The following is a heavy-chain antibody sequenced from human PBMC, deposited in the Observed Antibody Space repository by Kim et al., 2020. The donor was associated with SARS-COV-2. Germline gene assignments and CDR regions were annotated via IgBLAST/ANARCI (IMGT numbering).Heavy chain of an antibody. V-gene: IGHV1-58*01. CDR3: AAGANYDFWSGVSYYYYGMDV. CDR2: IVVGSGNT. Sequence: SVKVSCKASGFTFTSSAVQWVRQARGQRLEWIGWIVVGSGNTNYAQKFQERVTITRDMSTSTAYMELSSLRSEDTAVYYCAAGANYDFWSGVSYYYYGMDVWGQGTTVTVSS. J-gene: IGHJ6*02. CDR1: GFTFTSSA. D-gene: IGHD3-3*01.